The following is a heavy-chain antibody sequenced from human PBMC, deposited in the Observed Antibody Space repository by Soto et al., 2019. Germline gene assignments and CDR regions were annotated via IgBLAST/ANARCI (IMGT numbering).Heavy chain of an antibody. D-gene: IGHD2-2*01. CDR1: GFPFRIFP. J-gene: IGHJ6*02. CDR2: LSSDGSDT. V-gene: IGHV3-30-3*01. Sequence: WGSLRLSCSASGFPFRIFPMHWGRQAPGKGLEWVVALSSDGSDTNYADSVKGRFTVSRDNSKNTLYLQMNSLRIEDTAVYYCAREDSTRTDDNYYYYGMDVWGQGTTVTVS. CDR3: AREDSTRTDDNYYYYGMDV.